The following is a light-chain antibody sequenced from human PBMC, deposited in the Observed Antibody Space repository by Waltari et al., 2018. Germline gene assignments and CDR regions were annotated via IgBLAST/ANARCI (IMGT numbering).Light chain of an antibody. CDR2: EAS. V-gene: IGKV1-5*03. J-gene: IGKJ1*01. Sequence: DVQMTQSPSTLSASVGDRVTITCRASESISRWLAWYKEKPGKGTMLLIYEASNLQTGVPSRFRGSGSGTEFTLTISSLQPDDFATYYCQQYHVFSWTFGQGTKVEIK. CDR1: ESISRW. CDR3: QQYHVFSWT.